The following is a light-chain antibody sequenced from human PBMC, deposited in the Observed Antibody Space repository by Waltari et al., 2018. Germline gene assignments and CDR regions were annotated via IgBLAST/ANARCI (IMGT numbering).Light chain of an antibody. CDR3: GTWDNNLSALV. CDR2: ETE. CDR1: TSNIRHNY. J-gene: IGLJ2*01. V-gene: IGLV1-51*02. Sequence: QSVLTQPPSVSAAPGQKVTISCSGSTSNIRHNYVSWYQQLPGAAPKVFIYETEKRPSGIPDRFSGSKSGTSASLGITGLQTGDEAAYYCGTWDNNLSALVFGGGTKLTVL.